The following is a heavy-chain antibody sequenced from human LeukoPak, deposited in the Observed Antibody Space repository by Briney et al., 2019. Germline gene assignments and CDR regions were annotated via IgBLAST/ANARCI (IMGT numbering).Heavy chain of an antibody. V-gene: IGHV1-2*02. J-gene: IGHJ6*02. CDR1: GYTFTGNY. CDR3: ARDVPGFDFWSGYGMDV. D-gene: IGHD3-3*01. CDR2: INPNSGGT. Sequence: ASVKVSCKASGYTFTGNYMHWVRHAPGQGLEWMGWINPNSGGTNYAQKFQGRVTMTRDTSISTAYMELSRLRSDDTAVYYCARDVPGFDFWSGYGMDVWGQGTTVTVSS.